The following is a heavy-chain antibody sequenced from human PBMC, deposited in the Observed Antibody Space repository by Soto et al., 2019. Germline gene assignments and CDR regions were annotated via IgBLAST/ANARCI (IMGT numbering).Heavy chain of an antibody. Sequence: RASVKVSCKASGGTFSSYAISWVRQAPGQGLEWVGGIIPIFGTANYAQKFQGRVTITAVESTSTAYMELSSLRSEDTAVYYCARAGPAGFNYYYYGMDVWGQGTTVTVS. J-gene: IGHJ6*02. D-gene: IGHD6-19*01. CDR1: GGTFSSYA. CDR2: IIPIFGTA. V-gene: IGHV1-69*13. CDR3: ARAGPAGFNYYYYGMDV.